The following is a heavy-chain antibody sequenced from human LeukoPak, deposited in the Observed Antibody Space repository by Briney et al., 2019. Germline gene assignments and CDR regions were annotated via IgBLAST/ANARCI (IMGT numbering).Heavy chain of an antibody. CDR1: GGSISSSNW. Sequence: PSETLSLTCTVSGGSISSSNWWSWVRRPPGKGLEWIGEIYHSGSTNYNPSLKSRVTISVDKSKNQFSLKLSSVTAADTAVYYCARVDCSGGSCYSDYWGQGTLVTVSS. D-gene: IGHD2-15*01. J-gene: IGHJ4*02. CDR3: ARVDCSGGSCYSDY. V-gene: IGHV4-4*02. CDR2: IYHSGST.